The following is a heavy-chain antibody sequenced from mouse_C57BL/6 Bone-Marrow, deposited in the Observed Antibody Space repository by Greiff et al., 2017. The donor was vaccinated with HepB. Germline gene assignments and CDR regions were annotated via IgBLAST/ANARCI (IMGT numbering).Heavy chain of an antibody. J-gene: IGHJ2*01. D-gene: IGHD1-1*01. CDR2: LDPENGDT. CDR3: TRGVTTVVAHFDY. V-gene: IGHV14-4*01. Sequence: EVQLQQSGAELVRPGASVKLSCTASGFNIQDAYMHWVKQRPEQGLEWVGWLDPENGDTEYASKFQGQATITADTSSNTAYRQLSSLTSEDTAVYYGTRGVTTVVAHFDYWGQGTTLTVSS. CDR1: GFNIQDAY.